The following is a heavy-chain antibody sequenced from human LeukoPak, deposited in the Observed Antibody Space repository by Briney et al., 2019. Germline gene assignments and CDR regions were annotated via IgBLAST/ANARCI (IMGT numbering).Heavy chain of an antibody. CDR1: RFTFSSYS. D-gene: IGHD2-15*01. CDR2: ISSSSSYI. V-gene: IGHV3-21*01. J-gene: IGHJ4*02. Sequence: GGSLRLSCAASRFTFSSYSMNWVRQAPGKGLEWVSSISSSSSYIYYADSVKGRFTISRDNAKNSLYLQMNSLRAEDTAVYYCARDGGPLYCSGGSCSVDYWGQGTLVTVSS. CDR3: ARDGGPLYCSGGSCSVDY.